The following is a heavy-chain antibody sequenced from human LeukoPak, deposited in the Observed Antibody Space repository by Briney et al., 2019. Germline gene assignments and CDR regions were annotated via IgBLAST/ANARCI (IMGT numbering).Heavy chain of an antibody. D-gene: IGHD3-3*01. J-gene: IGHJ4*02. V-gene: IGHV4-59*01. CDR1: GGSISNYY. CDR2: IFYDGST. CDR3: ARNYDFWSGYSG. Sequence: SETLSLTCTVSGGSISNYYWNWIRQPPGKGLEWIGYIFYDGSTSYNPSLKGRVIISVDTSKNQFSLKLSSVTAADTAVYYCARNYDFWSGYSGWGQGTLVTVSS.